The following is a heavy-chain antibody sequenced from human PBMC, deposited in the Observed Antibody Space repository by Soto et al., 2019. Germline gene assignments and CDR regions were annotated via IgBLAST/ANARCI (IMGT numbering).Heavy chain of an antibody. J-gene: IGHJ3*02. CDR3: AKGLDASIADAFDI. CDR1: GFTFSTSS. CDR2: ISGSGDIT. Sequence: EVQVLESGGDLVQPGGSLRLPCAVSGFTFSTSSMNWVRQAPGKGLEWVSSISGSGDITYYADSVKGRFTTSRDNSKSTVYLQMNSLRVEDTAVYNGAKGLDASIADAFDIWGQGTMVTVSS. D-gene: IGHD3-16*01. V-gene: IGHV3-23*01.